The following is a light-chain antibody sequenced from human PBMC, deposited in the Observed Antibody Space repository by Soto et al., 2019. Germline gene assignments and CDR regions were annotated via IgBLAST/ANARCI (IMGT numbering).Light chain of an antibody. J-gene: IGKJ2*01. CDR3: QQYYNNPYT. CDR1: QSVLYSSNNKNY. Sequence: DIVMTQSPDSLAVSLGERATINCKASQSVLYSSNNKNYLAWYQQKPGQPPKLVIYWASTRESGVPDRFSGSGSGTDFTLTVSSLQAEDVAVYYYQQYYNNPYTFGQGTKVDI. CDR2: WAS. V-gene: IGKV4-1*01.